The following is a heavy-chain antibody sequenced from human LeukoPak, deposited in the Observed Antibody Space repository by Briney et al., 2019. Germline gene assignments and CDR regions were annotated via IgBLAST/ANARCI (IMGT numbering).Heavy chain of an antibody. Sequence: ASVKVSCKASGYTFTNYGISWVRQAPGQGLEWMGWISGYNGNTKYAQKVQGRVTMSTDTSTSTAYMEVRSLRSDDTAVYYCAKYSHDSSGSYDYWGQGTLVTVSS. CDR2: ISGYNGNT. V-gene: IGHV1-18*01. CDR3: AKYSHDSSGSYDY. CDR1: GYTFTNYG. J-gene: IGHJ4*02. D-gene: IGHD3-22*01.